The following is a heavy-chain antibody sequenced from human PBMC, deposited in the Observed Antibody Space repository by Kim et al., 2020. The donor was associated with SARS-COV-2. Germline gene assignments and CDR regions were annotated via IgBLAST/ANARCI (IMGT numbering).Heavy chain of an antibody. CDR3: ARMKDDGFDV. CDR1: GFSFDSYE. J-gene: IGHJ3*01. CDR2: IGTGGTTK. V-gene: IGHV3-48*03. Sequence: GGSLRLSCEASGFSFDSYEMNWVRLTPGKGLEWLSYIGTGGTTKKYADSVKGRFFISRDNAENSLHLLMNSLRAEDTALYFCARMKDDGFDVWGQGTKVIVSS.